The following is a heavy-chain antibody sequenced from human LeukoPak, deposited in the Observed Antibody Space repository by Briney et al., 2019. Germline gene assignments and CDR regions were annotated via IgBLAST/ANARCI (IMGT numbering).Heavy chain of an antibody. J-gene: IGHJ5*02. V-gene: IGHV4-59*01. CDR1: GGSISSYY. CDR3: ARGRYYDSSGYYYNWFDP. Sequence: SETLSLTCTVSGGSISSYYWSWIRQPPGKGLEWIGYIYYSGSTNYNPSLKSRVTISVDTSKKQFSLKLSSVTAADTAVYYCARGRYYDSSGYYYNWFDPWGQGTLVTVSS. D-gene: IGHD3-22*01. CDR2: IYYSGST.